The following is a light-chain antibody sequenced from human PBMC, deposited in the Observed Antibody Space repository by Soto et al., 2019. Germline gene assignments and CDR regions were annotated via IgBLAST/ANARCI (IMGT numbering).Light chain of an antibody. CDR1: QSVPSNF. CDR3: QQYDSYWT. J-gene: IGKJ1*01. V-gene: IGKV3-20*01. CDR2: GVS. Sequence: EIVLTQSPGTLSLSPGERATLSCRASQSVPSNFLAWYQQKPGQAPILLIYGVSRRATGIPDRFSGSGSGTDFSRTISRLEPEDFAVYYCQQYDSYWTFGQGTKVEIK.